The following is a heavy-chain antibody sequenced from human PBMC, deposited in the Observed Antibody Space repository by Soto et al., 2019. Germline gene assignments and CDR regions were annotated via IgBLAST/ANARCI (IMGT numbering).Heavy chain of an antibody. J-gene: IGHJ4*02. V-gene: IGHV3-23*01. CDR3: AKTIRDGYSSSCYCLAY. CDR2: ISGGGSIT. CDR1: GFTFTNYA. Sequence: GGSLRLSCAASGFTFTNYAMTWVRQAPGEGLEWVSTISGGGSITYYADSLKGRFTISRDNSKNTLYLQINSLRAEDTAVYYCAKTIRDGYSSSCYCLAYWTQGTLVTVCS. D-gene: IGHD6-13*01.